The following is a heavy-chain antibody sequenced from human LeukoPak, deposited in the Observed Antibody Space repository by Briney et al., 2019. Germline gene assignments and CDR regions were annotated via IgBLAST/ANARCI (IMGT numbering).Heavy chain of an antibody. Sequence: GGSLRLSCVASGFTFSSHAMHWVRQAPGKGLEWVAVIAYDASNEYYADSVKGRFTTSRDNSKNTLYLQMNSLRTEDTAMYYCVGEVGPRQMNYWGQGTLVTVSS. J-gene: IGHJ4*02. D-gene: IGHD1-26*01. CDR1: GFTFSSHA. V-gene: IGHV3-30-3*01. CDR2: IAYDASNE. CDR3: VGEVGPRQMNY.